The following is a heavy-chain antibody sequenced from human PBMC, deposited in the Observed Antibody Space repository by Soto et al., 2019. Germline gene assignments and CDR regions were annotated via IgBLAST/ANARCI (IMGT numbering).Heavy chain of an antibody. CDR3: ARGLRSGYGTKRWFDP. V-gene: IGHV4-34*01. CDR2: INHSGST. CDR1: GGSFSGYY. Sequence: SETLSLTCAVYGGSFSGYYWSWIRQPPGKGLEWIGEINHSGSTNYNPSLKSRVTISVDTSKNQFSLKLSSVTAADTAVYYCARGLRSGYGTKRWFDPWGQGTLVTVSS. D-gene: IGHD5-12*01. J-gene: IGHJ5*02.